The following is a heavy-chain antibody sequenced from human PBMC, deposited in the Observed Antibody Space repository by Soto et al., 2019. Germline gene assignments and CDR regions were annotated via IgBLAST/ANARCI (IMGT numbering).Heavy chain of an antibody. Sequence: GGSLRLSCAAFEFTFNNYGMSWVRQAPGKGLEWLSYIGTGITTIYYADSVQGRFTISRDNAKNSLYLQMNSLRAEDTAVYYCARVLGYCSGGNCVPDYWGQGTLVTVSS. V-gene: IGHV3-48*01. D-gene: IGHD2-15*01. CDR1: EFTFNNYG. CDR2: IGTGITTI. CDR3: ARVLGYCSGGNCVPDY. J-gene: IGHJ4*02.